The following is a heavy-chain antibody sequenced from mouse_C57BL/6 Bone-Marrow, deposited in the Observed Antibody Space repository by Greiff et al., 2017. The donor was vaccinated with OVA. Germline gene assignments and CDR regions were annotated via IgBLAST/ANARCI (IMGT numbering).Heavy chain of an antibody. Sequence: QVQLQQSGPELVRPGASVKISCKAPGYTFTSYWMQWVRQRPGQGLEWIGEIFPGSGSTYYNEKFKGKATLTVDTSSSTAYMQLSSLTSEDSAVYFCARSYYSTFAYWGQGTLVTVSA. V-gene: IGHV1-56*01. J-gene: IGHJ3*01. D-gene: IGHD2-5*01. CDR3: ARSYYSTFAY. CDR2: IFPGSGST. CDR1: GYTFTSYW.